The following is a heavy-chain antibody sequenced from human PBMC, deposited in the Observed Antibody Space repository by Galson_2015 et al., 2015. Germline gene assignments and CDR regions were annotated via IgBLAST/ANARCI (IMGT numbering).Heavy chain of an antibody. Sequence: SLRLSCAASGFTFSIYTMHWVRQAPGKGLEWVSIISYDGTNKYYAGSVKGRFTISRDNSKNTLYLQMDSLRPEDTAVYYCARHKATCDFRSAYYRSFDHWGQGTLVTVSS. CDR2: ISYDGTNK. J-gene: IGHJ4*02. CDR3: ARHKATCDFRSAYYRSFDH. V-gene: IGHV3-30*01. D-gene: IGHD3-3*01. CDR1: GFTFSIYT.